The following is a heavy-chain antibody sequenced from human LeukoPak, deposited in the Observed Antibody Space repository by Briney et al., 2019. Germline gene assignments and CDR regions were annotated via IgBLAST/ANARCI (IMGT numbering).Heavy chain of an antibody. Sequence: GGSLRLSCAVPGFTFSSYAMNWVRQAPGKGLEWVSALSGSGGSTYYADSVKGRFTISRDNSKNTLYLQMNSLRAEDTAVYYCAKGLRFLEWENWFDPWGQGTLVTVSS. CDR2: LSGSGGST. J-gene: IGHJ5*02. V-gene: IGHV3-23*01. CDR3: AKGLRFLEWENWFDP. CDR1: GFTFSSYA. D-gene: IGHD3-3*01.